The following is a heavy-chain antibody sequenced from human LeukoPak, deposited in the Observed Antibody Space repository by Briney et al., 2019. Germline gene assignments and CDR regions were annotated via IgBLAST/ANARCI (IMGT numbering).Heavy chain of an antibody. D-gene: IGHD3-10*01. Sequence: GGSLRLSCVASGFTFSSSTMSWVRQAPGKGLEWVSGISGSGGSTYYADSVKGWFTISRDNSKNTLFLQMNSLRAEDTAAYYCATGAATMVRGVVNYWGQGILVTVSS. J-gene: IGHJ4*02. V-gene: IGHV3-23*01. CDR3: ATGAATMVRGVVNY. CDR2: ISGSGGST. CDR1: GFTFSSST.